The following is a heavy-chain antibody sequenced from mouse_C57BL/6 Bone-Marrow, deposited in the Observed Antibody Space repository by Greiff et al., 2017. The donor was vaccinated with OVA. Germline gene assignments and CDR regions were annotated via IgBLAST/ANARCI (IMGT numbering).Heavy chain of an antibody. Sequence: EVKLEESGGGLVKPGGSLKLSCAASGFTFSSYAMSWVRQTPEKRLEWVATISDGGSYTYYPDNVKGRFTISRDNAKNNLYLQMSHLKSEDTAMYYCARSGATRAWFAYWGQGTLVTVSA. CDR1: GFTFSSYA. J-gene: IGHJ3*01. V-gene: IGHV5-4*03. CDR2: ISDGGSYT. D-gene: IGHD3-1*01. CDR3: ARSGATRAWFAY.